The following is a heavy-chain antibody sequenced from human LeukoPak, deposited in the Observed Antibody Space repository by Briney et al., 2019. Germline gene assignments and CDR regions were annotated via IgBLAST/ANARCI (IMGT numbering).Heavy chain of an antibody. CDR3: ARDRVVSGRFGEVAS. CDR2: ISSSSTYI. CDR1: GFTFSSYS. D-gene: IGHD3-10*01. Sequence: GGSLRLPCAASGFTFSSYSMNWVRQAPGKGREGVSFISSSSTYIYYADSVKGRFTISRHDAKNSLYLQMHTVRADDTAVYYCARDRVVSGRFGEVASWGQGTLVTVSS. V-gene: IGHV3-21*01. J-gene: IGHJ5*01.